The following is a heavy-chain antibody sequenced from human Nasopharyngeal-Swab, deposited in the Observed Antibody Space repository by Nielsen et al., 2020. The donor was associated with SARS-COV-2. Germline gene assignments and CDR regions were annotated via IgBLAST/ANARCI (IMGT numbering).Heavy chain of an antibody. V-gene: IGHV1-2*04. Sequence: ASVKVSCKASGYTFTDDYIDWVRQAPGQGLEWMGWINPQSDGTKYAQNSQGWVTLTTDTSINTAYMELSSLRSDDTAVYFCARGSEVTLHSAYHNYMDVWGKGTTVTVSS. D-gene: IGHD2/OR15-2a*01. J-gene: IGHJ6*03. CDR2: INPQSDGT. CDR1: GYTFTDDY. CDR3: ARGSEVTLHSAYHNYMDV.